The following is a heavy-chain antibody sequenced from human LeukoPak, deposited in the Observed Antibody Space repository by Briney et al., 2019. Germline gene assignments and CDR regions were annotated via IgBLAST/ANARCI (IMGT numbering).Heavy chain of an antibody. Sequence: GGSLRLSWAASGFTFSDYYMSWIRQALGKGLEWVSYISSSGSTIYYADSVKGRFTISRDNAKNSLYLQMNSLRAEDTAVYYCAEVRLDYYYYYGMDVWGQGTTVTVSS. V-gene: IGHV3-11*01. J-gene: IGHJ6*02. CDR1: GFTFSDYY. D-gene: IGHD3-10*01. CDR3: AEVRLDYYYYYGMDV. CDR2: ISSSGSTI.